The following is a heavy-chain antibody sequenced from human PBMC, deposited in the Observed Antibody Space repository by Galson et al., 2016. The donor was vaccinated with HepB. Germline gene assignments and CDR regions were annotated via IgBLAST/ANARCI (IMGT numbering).Heavy chain of an antibody. Sequence: SVKVSCKASGYTFTGYYMHWVRQAPGQGLEWMGWINPNSGGTNYAQKFQGRVTMTRDTSISTAYMELSRLRSDDTAVYYCARPRVRFLEWLSCNYYYYGMDVWGQGTTVTVSS. CDR1: GYTFTGYY. CDR2: INPNSGGT. V-gene: IGHV1-2*02. D-gene: IGHD3-3*01. CDR3: ARPRVRFLEWLSCNYYYYGMDV. J-gene: IGHJ6*02.